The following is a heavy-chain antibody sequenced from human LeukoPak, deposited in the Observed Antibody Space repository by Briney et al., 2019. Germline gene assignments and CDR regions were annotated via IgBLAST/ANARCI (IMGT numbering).Heavy chain of an antibody. J-gene: IGHJ5*02. V-gene: IGHV4-59*01. Sequence: SETLSLTCTVSGGSISSYYWSWIRQPPGKGLEWIGYIYYSGSTDYNPSLKSRVTISVDTSKNQFSLKLSSVTAADTAVYYCARESEFGELSWGQGTLVTVSS. CDR3: ARESEFGELS. CDR2: IYYSGST. D-gene: IGHD3-10*01. CDR1: GGSISSYY.